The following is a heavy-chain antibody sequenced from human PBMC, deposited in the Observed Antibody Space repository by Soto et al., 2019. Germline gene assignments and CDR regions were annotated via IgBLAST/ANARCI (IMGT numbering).Heavy chain of an antibody. Sequence: LRLSCAASGFAFDDYTMHWVRQAPGKGLEWVSGISWNSGSIGYADSVKGRFTISRDNAKNSLYLQMNSLRAEDTALYYCAKSNKWELPYYFDYWGQGTLGTVSS. CDR2: ISWNSGSI. V-gene: IGHV3-9*01. CDR3: AKSNKWELPYYFDY. D-gene: IGHD1-26*01. J-gene: IGHJ4*02. CDR1: GFAFDDYT.